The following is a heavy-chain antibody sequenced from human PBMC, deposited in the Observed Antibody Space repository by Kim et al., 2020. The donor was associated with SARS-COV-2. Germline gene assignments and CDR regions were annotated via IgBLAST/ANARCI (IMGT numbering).Heavy chain of an antibody. Sequence: KYYADSVKGRFTISRDNSKNTLYLQMNSRRAEDTAVYYCAKEGNGESLDYWGQGTLVTVSS. V-gene: IGHV3-33*06. CDR3: AKEGNGESLDY. CDR2: K. D-gene: IGHD3-10*01. J-gene: IGHJ4*02.